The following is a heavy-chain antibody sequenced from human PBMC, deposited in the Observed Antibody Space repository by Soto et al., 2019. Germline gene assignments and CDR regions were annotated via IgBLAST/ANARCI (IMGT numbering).Heavy chain of an antibody. CDR2: IYYSGST. V-gene: IGHV4-59*11. CDR1: GGSISSHY. D-gene: IGHD3-22*01. CDR3: ARDNESSGWRPRGGWFDP. Sequence: QGEVQESGPGLVKLSETLSLTCTVSGGSISSHYWSWIRQPTGKGLEWIGYIYYSGSTNYNPSLKSRVSISVDTSRNQFSLNLTSVTVTDTAVYYCARDNESSGWRPRGGWFDPWGQGTLVTVSS. J-gene: IGHJ5*02.